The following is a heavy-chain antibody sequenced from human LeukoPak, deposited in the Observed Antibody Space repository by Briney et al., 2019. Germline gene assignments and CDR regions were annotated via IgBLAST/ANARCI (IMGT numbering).Heavy chain of an antibody. D-gene: IGHD3-3*01. CDR2: MNPNSGNT. Sequence: ASVKVSCKASGYTFTSYDINWVRQATGQGLEWMGWMNPNSGNTGYAQKFQGRVTMTRNTSTSTAYMELSSLRSEDTAVYYCARVGLTYYDFWSGYSLTAYYYYYGMDVWGQGTTVTVSS. V-gene: IGHV1-8*01. J-gene: IGHJ6*02. CDR1: GYTFTSYD. CDR3: ARVGLTYYDFWSGYSLTAYYYYYGMDV.